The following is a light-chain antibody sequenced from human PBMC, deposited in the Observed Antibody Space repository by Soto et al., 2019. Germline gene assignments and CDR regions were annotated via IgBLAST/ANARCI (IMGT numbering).Light chain of an antibody. CDR1: STNIGSNT. J-gene: IGLJ1*01. CDR3: SAWDNSLNGYV. Sequence: QSVLTQPLSVSSSPGQRVTISCSGGSTNIGSNTVAWYQHLPGTAPPRLIFTAGQRPSGVPGLFSSSKAGTSASLAISGLQSEDEGDYYCSAWDNSLNGYVFGTGTKLTVL. V-gene: IGLV1-44*01. CDR2: TAG.